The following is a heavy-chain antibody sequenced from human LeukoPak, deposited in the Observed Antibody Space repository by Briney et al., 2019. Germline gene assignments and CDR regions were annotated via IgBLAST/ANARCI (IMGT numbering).Heavy chain of an antibody. Sequence: GGSLGLSCAASGFFFSDVWMSWVRQAPGKGLEWVANIKLDGSEKNYVDSVKGRFTISRDNTKNSLYLQMNSLRVEDTAVFYCARDQYDTWSRRGNFDSWGQGTLVIVSS. CDR1: GFFFSDVW. V-gene: IGHV3-7*03. CDR3: ARDQYDTWSRRGNFDS. CDR2: IKLDGSEK. D-gene: IGHD3-3*01. J-gene: IGHJ4*02.